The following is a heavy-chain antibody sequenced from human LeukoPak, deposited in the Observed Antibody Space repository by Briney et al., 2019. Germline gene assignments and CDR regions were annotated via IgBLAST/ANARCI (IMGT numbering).Heavy chain of an antibody. J-gene: IGHJ4*02. D-gene: IGHD3-9*01. V-gene: IGHV4-34*01. CDR2: INHSGST. Sequence: SETLSLTCAVYGGSFSGYYWSWIRQPPGKGLEWIGEINHSGSTNYNPSLKSRVTISVDTSKNQFSLKLSSVTAADTAVYYCARGVLRYFDWLSSGYYFDYWGQGTLVTVSS. CDR1: GGSFSGYY. CDR3: ARGVLRYFDWLSSGYYFDY.